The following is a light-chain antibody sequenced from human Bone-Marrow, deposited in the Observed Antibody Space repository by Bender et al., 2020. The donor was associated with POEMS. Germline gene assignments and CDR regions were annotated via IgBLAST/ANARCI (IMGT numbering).Light chain of an antibody. V-gene: IGLV1-40*01. Sequence: QSVLTQPPSVSGAPGQRVTISCTGSSSNIGAGYDVHWYQQFAGTAPKLLIYGNNNRPSGVPDRFSGSKSGTSASLAITGLQAEDEGDYYCQSYDNSLGGWVFGGGTKLTVL. CDR1: SSNIGAGYD. CDR3: QSYDNSLGGWV. CDR2: GNN. J-gene: IGLJ3*02.